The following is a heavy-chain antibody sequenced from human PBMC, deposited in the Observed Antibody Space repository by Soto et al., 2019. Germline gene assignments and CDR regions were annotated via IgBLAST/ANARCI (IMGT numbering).Heavy chain of an antibody. CDR1: GGTFSSYA. Sequence: QVQLVQSGAEVKKPGSSVKVSCKASGGTFSSYAISWVRQAPGQGLEWMGGIIPIFGTANYAQKFQGRVTITADESTSTAYMELSSLRSEDTAVYYCARDWVVVTPPYYYYYGMDVWGQGTTVTVSS. CDR2: IIPIFGTA. V-gene: IGHV1-69*12. D-gene: IGHD2-21*02. J-gene: IGHJ6*02. CDR3: ARDWVVVTPPYYYYYGMDV.